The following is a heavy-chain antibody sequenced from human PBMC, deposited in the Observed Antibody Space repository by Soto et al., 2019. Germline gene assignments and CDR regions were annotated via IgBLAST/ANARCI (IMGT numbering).Heavy chain of an antibody. J-gene: IGHJ4*02. CDR3: ATFPHSYGG. CDR2: INDKSNYI. D-gene: IGHD3-10*01. CDR1: GFTFSNHS. Sequence: GGSLRLSCAASGFTFSNHSMNWVRQAPGKGPEWVSSINDKSNYIFYADSVKGRFTISRDNAKNSLYLQMNSLRDDDTAVYYCATFPHSYGGWGQGALVTVSS. V-gene: IGHV3-21*06.